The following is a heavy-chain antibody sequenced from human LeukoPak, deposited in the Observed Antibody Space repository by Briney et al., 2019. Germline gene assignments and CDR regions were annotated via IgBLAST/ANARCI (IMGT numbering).Heavy chain of an antibody. Sequence: GGSLRLSCAASGFASSNTWMSWVRQVPGKGLEWVGRIKSKTDGGTADYTTPVKGRFTFSRDDSKNTLYLQMNSLKIEDTAVYYCTTSPYYDSGDYWGQGALVIVSS. D-gene: IGHD3-22*01. CDR2: IKSKTDGGTA. J-gene: IGHJ4*02. CDR1: GFASSNTW. CDR3: TTSPYYDSGDY. V-gene: IGHV3-15*01.